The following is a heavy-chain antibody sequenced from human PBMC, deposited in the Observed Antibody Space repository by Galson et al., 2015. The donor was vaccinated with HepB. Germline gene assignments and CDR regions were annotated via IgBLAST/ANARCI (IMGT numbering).Heavy chain of an antibody. Sequence: SLRLSCAASGFAFSSYWMHWVRQVPGKGLVWVSRVKGDGSSTTYADSVKGRFTSSRDNAKNTLYLQMNSLRADDTAVYHCARIQRFGEQPDYYFAMDVWGQGTTVTVSS. D-gene: IGHD3-10*01. J-gene: IGHJ6*02. CDR2: VKGDGSST. CDR1: GFAFSSYW. CDR3: ARIQRFGEQPDYYFAMDV. V-gene: IGHV3-74*01.